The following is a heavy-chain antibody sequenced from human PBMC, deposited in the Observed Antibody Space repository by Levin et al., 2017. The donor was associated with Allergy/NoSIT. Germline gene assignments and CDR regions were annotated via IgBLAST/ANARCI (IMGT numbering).Heavy chain of an antibody. Sequence: SQTLSLTCAVYGGSFSGYYWSWIRQPPGKGLEWIGEINHSGSTNYNPSLKSRVTITVDTSKNQFSLKLSSVTAADTAVYYCARGLYGSGSYYKAPFDYWGQGTLVTVSS. CDR2: INHSGST. CDR1: GGSFSGYY. D-gene: IGHD3-10*01. J-gene: IGHJ4*02. V-gene: IGHV4-34*01. CDR3: ARGLYGSGSYYKAPFDY.